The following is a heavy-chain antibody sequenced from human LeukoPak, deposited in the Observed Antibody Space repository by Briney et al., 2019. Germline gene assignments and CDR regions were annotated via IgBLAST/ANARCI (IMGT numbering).Heavy chain of an antibody. CDR1: GFTFDDYG. CDR3: ARAHVDTAMVPRLGYYYMDV. D-gene: IGHD5-18*01. Sequence: GGSLRPSCAASGFTFDDYGMSWVRQAPGKGLEWVSGINWNGGSTGYADSVKGRFTISRDNAKNSLYLQMNSLRAEDTALYYCARAHVDTAMVPRLGYYYMDVWGKGTTVTVSS. J-gene: IGHJ6*03. CDR2: INWNGGST. V-gene: IGHV3-20*04.